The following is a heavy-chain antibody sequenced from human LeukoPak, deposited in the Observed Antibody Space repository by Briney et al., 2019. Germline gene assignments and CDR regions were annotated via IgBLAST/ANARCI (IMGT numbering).Heavy chain of an antibody. CDR2: INPNDGDK. D-gene: IGHD2-2*01. V-gene: IGHV1-2*02. CDR3: ARANFLYCSSTTCLFDY. Sequence: ASVKVSCKASGYTFTDYYMHWVRQAPGQGFEWMGWINPNDGDKNYAQKFQGRVTMTRDTSISTAHMEVSRLRSDATAVYYCARANFLYCSSTTCLFDYWGQGTLVTVSS. J-gene: IGHJ4*02. CDR1: GYTFTDYY.